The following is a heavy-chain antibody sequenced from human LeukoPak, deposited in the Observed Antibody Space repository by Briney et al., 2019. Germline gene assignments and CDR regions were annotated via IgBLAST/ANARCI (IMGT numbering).Heavy chain of an antibody. V-gene: IGHV1-2*06. D-gene: IGHD1-14*01. J-gene: IGHJ5*02. CDR3: ARDHRDSGNWWFDP. Sequence: ASVKVSCKTFGYTFTGYYIHWGRQAPGQGLEWMGRINPNSGGTNYAQKFQGRVTMTRDTSISTAYTELSRLRSDDTAVYYCARDHRDSGNWWFDPWGQGTLVTVSS. CDR2: INPNSGGT. CDR1: GYTFTGYY.